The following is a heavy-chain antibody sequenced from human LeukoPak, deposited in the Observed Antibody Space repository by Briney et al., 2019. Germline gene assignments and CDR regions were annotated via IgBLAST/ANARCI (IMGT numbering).Heavy chain of an antibody. D-gene: IGHD2-2*01. CDR3: ARDLAVVGGYFDY. CDR2: VSYDGSNK. J-gene: IGHJ4*02. CDR1: GFTFNNYG. V-gene: IGHV3-30*03. Sequence: GGSLRLSCAASGFTFNNYGMSWVRQAPGKGLEWVAVVSYDGSNKYYADSVKGRFTISRDNSKNTLYLQMNSLRAEDTAVYYCARDLAVVGGYFDYWGQGTLVTVSS.